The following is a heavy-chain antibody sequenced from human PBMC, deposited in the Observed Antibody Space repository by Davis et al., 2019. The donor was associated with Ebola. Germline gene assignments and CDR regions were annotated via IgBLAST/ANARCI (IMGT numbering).Heavy chain of an antibody. CDR1: GFTFSSYG. D-gene: IGHD5-12*01. CDR2: ISYDGSNK. CDR3: AKDRDFGYDFDS. J-gene: IGHJ4*02. V-gene: IGHV3-30*18. Sequence: GESLKISCAASGFTFSSYGMHWVRQAPGKGLEWVAVISYDGSNKYYADSVKGRFTISRDNSKNTLYLQMNSLRAEDTAVYYCAKDRDFGYDFDSWGQGTLVTVSS.